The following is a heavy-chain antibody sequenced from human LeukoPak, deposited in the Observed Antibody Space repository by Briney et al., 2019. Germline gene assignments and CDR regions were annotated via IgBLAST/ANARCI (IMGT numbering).Heavy chain of an antibody. Sequence: ASVKVSCKASGYTFTGYYMHWVRQAPGQGLEWMGWINPNSGGTNYAQKFQGRVTMTRDTSISTAYMELSRLRSDDTAVYYCARFDSSGWYGTPFDYWGQGTLVTVSS. CDR1: GYTFTGYY. CDR2: INPNSGGT. V-gene: IGHV1-2*02. CDR3: ARFDSSGWYGTPFDY. D-gene: IGHD6-19*01. J-gene: IGHJ4*02.